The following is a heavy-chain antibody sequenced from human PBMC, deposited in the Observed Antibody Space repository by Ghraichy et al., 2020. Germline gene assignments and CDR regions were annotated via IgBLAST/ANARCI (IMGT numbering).Heavy chain of an antibody. D-gene: IGHD3-22*01. CDR1: GGSFSGYY. J-gene: IGHJ4*02. CDR2: INHSGST. V-gene: IGHV4-34*01. Sequence: SETLSLTCAVYGGSFSGYYWSWIRQPPGKGLEWIGEINHSGSTNYNPSLKSRVTISVDTSKNQFSLKLSSVTAADTAVYYCARRGYYYYDSRGFDYWGQGTLVTVSS. CDR3: ARRGYYYYDSRGFDY.